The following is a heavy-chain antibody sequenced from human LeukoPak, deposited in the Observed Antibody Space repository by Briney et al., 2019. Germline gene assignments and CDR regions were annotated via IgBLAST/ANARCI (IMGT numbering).Heavy chain of an antibody. CDR1: GFTFSSYG. J-gene: IGHJ5*02. Sequence: GGSLRLSCAASGFTFSSYGMHWVRQAPGKGLEWVAVIWYGGSNKYYADSVKGRFTISRDNSKNTLYLQMNSLRVEDTAVYYCARHTIFGVVIITQMPGWFDPWGQGTLVTVSS. CDR2: IWYGGSNK. CDR3: ARHTIFGVVIITQMPGWFDP. V-gene: IGHV3-33*08. D-gene: IGHD3-3*01.